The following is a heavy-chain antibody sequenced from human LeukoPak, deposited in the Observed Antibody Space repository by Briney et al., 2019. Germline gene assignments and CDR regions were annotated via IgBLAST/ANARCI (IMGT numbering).Heavy chain of an antibody. CDR1: GYSFTTYW. Sequence: GEPLKISCQGSGYSFTTYWIGWVRQMPGKGLEWMGIIHPDDSDTRYSPSFQGQVTISVDKSISTAYLQWSSLKASDTAMYYCARHEGIVPADFWGQGTLVTVYS. V-gene: IGHV5-51*01. J-gene: IGHJ4*02. CDR3: ARHEGIVPADF. D-gene: IGHD2-2*01. CDR2: IHPDDSDT.